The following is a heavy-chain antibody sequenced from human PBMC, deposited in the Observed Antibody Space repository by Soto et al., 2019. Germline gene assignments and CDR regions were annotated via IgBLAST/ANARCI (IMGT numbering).Heavy chain of an antibody. D-gene: IGHD6-19*01. J-gene: IGHJ4*02. CDR3: AKTIYISVGGAVDY. Sequence: GGSLRLSCAASGFTFNSYAMHWVRQSPGKGLEWVAVISYDGTNGFYADSVKGRFTISRDNSKNTLYLQMNNLRPEDTAVYYCAKTIYISVGGAVDYWRQGALVTVSS. CDR1: GFTFNSYA. V-gene: IGHV3-30*18. CDR2: ISYDGTNG.